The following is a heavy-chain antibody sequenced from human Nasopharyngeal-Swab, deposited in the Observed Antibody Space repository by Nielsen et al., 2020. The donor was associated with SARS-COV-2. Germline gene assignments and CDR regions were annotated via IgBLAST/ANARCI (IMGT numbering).Heavy chain of an antibody. CDR1: GGSISSSSYY. V-gene: IGHV4-39*02. Sequence: SETLSLTCTVSGGSISSSSYYWGWIRQPPGKGLEWIGSIYYSGSTYYNPSLKSRVTISVDTSKNQFSLKLSPVTAADTAVYYCARDSRYYYYGMDVWGQGTTVTVSS. CDR3: ARDSRYYYYGMDV. J-gene: IGHJ6*02. CDR2: IYYSGST.